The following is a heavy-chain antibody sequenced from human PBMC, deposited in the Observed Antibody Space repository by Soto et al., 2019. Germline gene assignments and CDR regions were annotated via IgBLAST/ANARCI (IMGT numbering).Heavy chain of an antibody. V-gene: IGHV1-8*01. CDR3: ARGSPLPFRGP. CDR2: MKPNSGNT. CDR1: GCTVTSYD. Sequence: ASVKVSGKASGCTVTSYDINWVRQATGQGLEWMGWMKPNSGNTGYAQKFQGRVTMTRNTSISTAYMELSSLRSEDTAVYYCARGSPLPFRGPWGKGTLVTDSS. D-gene: IGHD3-10*01. J-gene: IGHJ5*02.